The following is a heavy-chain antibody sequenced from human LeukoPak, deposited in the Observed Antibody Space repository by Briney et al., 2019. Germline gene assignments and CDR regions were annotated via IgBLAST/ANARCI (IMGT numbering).Heavy chain of an antibody. D-gene: IGHD3-16*02. CDR2: IWYDGSNK. CDR1: GFTFSSYG. V-gene: IGHV3-33*01. J-gene: IGHJ4*02. CDR3: ARDRYPHRGSYRRPVDY. Sequence: GGSLRLSCAASGFTFSSYGMHWVRQAPGKELEWVAVIWYDGSNKYYADSVKGRFTISRDNSKNTLYLQMNSLRAEDTAVYYCARDRYPHRGSYRRPVDYWGQGTLVTVSS.